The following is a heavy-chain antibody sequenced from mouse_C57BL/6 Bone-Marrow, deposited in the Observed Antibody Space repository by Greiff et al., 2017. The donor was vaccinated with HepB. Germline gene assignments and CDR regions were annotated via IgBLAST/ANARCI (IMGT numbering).Heavy chain of an antibody. V-gene: IGHV1-81*01. CDR2: IYPRSGNT. Sequence: QVQLQQSGAELARPGASVKLSCKASGYTFTSYGISWVKQSTGQGLEWIGEIYPRSGNTYYNEKFKGKATLTADKSSSTAYIELRSLTSEVSAVYFCARILYYCGSRIWYCDVWGTGTTVTVSS. CDR3: ARILYYCGSRIWYCDV. J-gene: IGHJ1*03. D-gene: IGHD1-1*01. CDR1: GYTFTSYG.